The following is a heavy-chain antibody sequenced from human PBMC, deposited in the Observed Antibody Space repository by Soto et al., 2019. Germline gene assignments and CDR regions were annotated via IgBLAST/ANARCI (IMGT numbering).Heavy chain of an antibody. CDR2: IYYSGST. CDR3: ARAATYYDFWSGYPALDY. CDR1: GGSISSGGYY. V-gene: IGHV4-31*03. J-gene: IGHJ4*02. Sequence: LSLTCTVSGGSISSGGYYWSWVRQHPGKGLEWIGYIYYSGSTYYNPSLKSRVTISVDTSKNQFSLKLSSVTAADTAVYYCARAATYYDFWSGYPALDYWGQGTLVTVSS. D-gene: IGHD3-3*01.